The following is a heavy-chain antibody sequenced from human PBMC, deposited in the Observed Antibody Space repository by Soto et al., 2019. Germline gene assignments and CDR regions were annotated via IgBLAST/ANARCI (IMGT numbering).Heavy chain of an antibody. V-gene: IGHV4-4*07. CDR1: GASVTRYY. CDR2: IYTSGNT. J-gene: IGHJ6*02. D-gene: IGHD2-8*01. CDR3: ARDGVGPHGMDV. Sequence: QVQLQGSDPRLLKPSETLSLTCTVSGASVTRYYWSWIRQPAGKGLDWIGRIYTSGNTDYNPSLKSRVTLSLETSQNQVSLKLSSVTAADTAIYYCARDGVGPHGMDVWGQGTTVTVSS.